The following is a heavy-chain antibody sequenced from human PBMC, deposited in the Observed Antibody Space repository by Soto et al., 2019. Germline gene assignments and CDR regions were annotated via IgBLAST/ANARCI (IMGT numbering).Heavy chain of an antibody. CDR2: ISAYNGNT. J-gene: IGHJ6*02. CDR1: GYTFTSYG. V-gene: IGHV1-18*04. D-gene: IGHD3-22*01. CDR3: ARDTIVVVITTLTNYYYYGMDV. Sequence: GASVKVFCKASGYTFTSYGISWVRQAPGQGLEWMGWISAYNGNTNYAQKLQGRVTMTTDTSTSTAYMELRSLRSDDTAVYYCARDTIVVVITTLTNYYYYGMDVWGQGTTVTVSS.